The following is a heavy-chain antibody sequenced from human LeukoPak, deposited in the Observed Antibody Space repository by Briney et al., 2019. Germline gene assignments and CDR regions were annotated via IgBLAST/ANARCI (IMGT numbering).Heavy chain of an antibody. J-gene: IGHJ6*02. CDR2: ISYDGSNK. CDR3: AKGLAYYDAGESYYYGMDV. Sequence: GSLRLSCAASGFTFSSHSMHWGRPAPGKGLERVAVISYDGSNKYADAVKGRFTISRDISKNTLYLQMNSLRAEDTAVYYCAKGLAYYDAGESYYYGMDVWGQGTTVTVSS. D-gene: IGHD3-22*01. V-gene: IGHV3-30*18. CDR1: GFTFSSHS.